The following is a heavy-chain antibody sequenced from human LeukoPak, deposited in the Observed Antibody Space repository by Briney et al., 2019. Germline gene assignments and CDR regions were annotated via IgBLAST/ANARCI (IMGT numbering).Heavy chain of an antibody. D-gene: IGHD5-24*01. CDR1: GGSISSGGYY. CDR2: IYYSGST. Sequence: SETLSLTCTVSGGSISSGGYYWSWIRQHPGKGLEWIGYIYYSGSTCYNPSLKSRVTISVDTSKNQFSLKLSSVTAADTAVYYCAREVMATILSNYWYFDLRGRGTLATVSS. V-gene: IGHV4-31*03. J-gene: IGHJ2*01. CDR3: AREVMATILSNYWYFDL.